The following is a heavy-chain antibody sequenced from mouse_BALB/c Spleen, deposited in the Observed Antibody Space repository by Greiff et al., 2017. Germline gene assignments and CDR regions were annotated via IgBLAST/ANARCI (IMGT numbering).Heavy chain of an antibody. J-gene: IGHJ2*01. CDR1: GYSITSDYA. V-gene: IGHV3-2*02. CDR2: ISYSGST. CDR3: ARDYRYLDY. D-gene: IGHD2-14*01. Sequence: VQLQQSGPGLVKPSQSLSLTCTVTGYSITSDYAWNWIRQFPGNKLEWMGYISYSGSTSYNPSLKSRISITRDTSKNQFFLQLNSVTTEDTATYYCARDYRYLDYWGQGTTLTVSS.